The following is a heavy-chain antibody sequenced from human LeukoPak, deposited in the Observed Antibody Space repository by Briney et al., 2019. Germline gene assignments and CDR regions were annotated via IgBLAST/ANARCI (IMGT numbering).Heavy chain of an antibody. V-gene: IGHV3-74*01. CDR2: VNSDGSDT. J-gene: IGHJ4*02. CDR1: GLTFSNYW. Sequence: GGSLRLSCAASGLTFSNYWMHWVRQAPGKGLMWVSRVNSDGSDTRYADSVKGRFTISRDNSKNTLYLQMNSLRAEDTAVYYCAKDKTGSTAYYFDYWGQGTLVTVSS. CDR3: AKDKTGSTAYYFDY. D-gene: IGHD3-9*01.